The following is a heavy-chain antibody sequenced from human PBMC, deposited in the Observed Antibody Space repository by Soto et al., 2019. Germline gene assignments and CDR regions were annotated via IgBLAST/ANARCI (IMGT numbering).Heavy chain of an antibody. CDR2: INHSGST. CDR1: GGSFSGYY. Sequence: QVQLQQWGAGLLKPSETLSLTCAVYGGSFSGYYWSWIRQPPGKGLEWIGEINHSGSTNYNPSLQSRVPISVYTSTNHVSLKLSSVTAADTAVYYCARGRRKQWVAGFDYWGQGTLVTVSS. V-gene: IGHV4-34*01. J-gene: IGHJ4*02. CDR3: ARGRRKQWVAGFDY. D-gene: IGHD6-19*01.